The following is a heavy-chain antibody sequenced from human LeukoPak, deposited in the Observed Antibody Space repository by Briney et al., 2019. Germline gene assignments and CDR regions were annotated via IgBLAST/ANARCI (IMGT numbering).Heavy chain of an antibody. J-gene: IGHJ4*02. Sequence: PGGSLRLSCAASGFTFSSYAMSWVRQAPGKGLEWVSAISGSGGSTYYADSVKGRFTISRDNSKNTLYLQMNSLRAEDTAVYYCAKTRAYSQIVGASHFDYWGQGTLVTVSS. CDR3: AKTRAYSQIVGASHFDY. V-gene: IGHV3-23*01. CDR2: ISGSGGST. D-gene: IGHD1-26*01. CDR1: GFTFSSYA.